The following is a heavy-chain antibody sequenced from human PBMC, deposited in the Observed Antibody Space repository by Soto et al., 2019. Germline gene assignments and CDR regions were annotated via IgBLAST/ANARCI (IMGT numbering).Heavy chain of an antibody. CDR2: IYWDDDT. V-gene: IGHV2-5*02. CDR1: GFSLSTGGLG. CDR3: VHSRCGGDCLRSYSSHYYDGLDV. Sequence: QITLKESGPTLVKPTQTLTLTCTFSGFSLSTGGLGVGWIRQPPGEALQWLALIYWDDDTRYSPSLRSRLTIIKDTCKNQVVLIMTNMHPVDTATYYCVHSRCGGDCLRSYSSHYYDGLDVWGQGTTVTVSS. J-gene: IGHJ6*02. D-gene: IGHD2-21*02.